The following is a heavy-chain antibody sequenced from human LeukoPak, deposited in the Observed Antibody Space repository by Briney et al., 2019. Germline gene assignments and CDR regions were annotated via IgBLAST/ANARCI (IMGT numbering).Heavy chain of an antibody. CDR2: INTNTGNP. Sequence: ASVKVSCKASGYTFTSYAMNWVRQAPGQGLEWMGWINTNTGNPTYTQGFTGRFVFSLDTSVSTAYLQISSLKAEDTAVYYCARVRYYDFWSGYRETFDYWGQGTLVTVSS. D-gene: IGHD3-3*01. J-gene: IGHJ4*02. CDR3: ARVRYYDFWSGYRETFDY. CDR1: GYTFTSYA. V-gene: IGHV7-4-1*02.